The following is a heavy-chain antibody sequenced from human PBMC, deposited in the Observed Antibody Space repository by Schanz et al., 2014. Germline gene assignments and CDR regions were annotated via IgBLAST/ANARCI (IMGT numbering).Heavy chain of an antibody. CDR2: ILGLASTT. D-gene: IGHD1-1*01. CDR3: TRDVRLDRRGNWFDP. CDR1: GFTFSTSA. Sequence: EVQLLESGGGLVQPGGSLRLSCAASGFTFSTSAMSWVRQVPGKGLEWVSAILGLASTTYYADSVKGRFTISRDNSKNLLYLQMNSLRAEDTAVYYCTRDVRLDRRGNWFDPWGQGTLVIVSS. J-gene: IGHJ5*02. V-gene: IGHV3-23*01.